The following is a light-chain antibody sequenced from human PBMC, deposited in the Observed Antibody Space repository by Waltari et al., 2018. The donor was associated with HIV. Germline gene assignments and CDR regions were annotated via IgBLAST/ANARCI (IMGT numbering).Light chain of an antibody. CDR2: DVN. CDR3: TSYTSGATWV. Sequence: QSALTQPASVSGSPGQSITISCTGTSSDVGNYNYVSWFQHHPDPAPKLIILDVNKRPSGISSRFSGSKSGKTASLIISGLQPEDEADYFCTSYTSGATWVFGGGTRVTVL. CDR1: SSDVGNYNY. V-gene: IGLV2-14*02. J-gene: IGLJ3*02.